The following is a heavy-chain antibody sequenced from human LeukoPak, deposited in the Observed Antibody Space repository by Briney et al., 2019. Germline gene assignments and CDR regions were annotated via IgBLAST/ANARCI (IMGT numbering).Heavy chain of an antibody. CDR1: GFTVTYTY. J-gene: IGHJ5*02. D-gene: IGHD3-3*01. CDR2: MYACDGGD. Sequence: GGSLRLSCAASGFTVTYTYMSWVRQTPGQGLEWVSVMYACDGGDYYADSAKARFTISRDHSKDMVHLQMNSLRIEDTAVYFCASGKGVYDFGWLDPWGQGTPVSVSS. CDR3: ASGKGVYDFGWLDP. V-gene: IGHV3-66*02.